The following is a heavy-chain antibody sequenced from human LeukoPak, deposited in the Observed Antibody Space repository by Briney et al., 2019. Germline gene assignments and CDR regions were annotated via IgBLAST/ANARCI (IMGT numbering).Heavy chain of an antibody. D-gene: IGHD4-11*01. Sequence: SVKVSCKASGGTFSSYTISWVRQAPGQGLEWMGRIIPILGIANYAQKFQDRVTMTTDTSTSTGYMELRSLRSDDTAIYYCARTWDYSPRGRYDSWGQGTLVSVSS. CDR2: IIPILGIA. CDR3: ARTWDYSPRGRYDS. V-gene: IGHV1-69*02. J-gene: IGHJ4*02. CDR1: GGTFSSYT.